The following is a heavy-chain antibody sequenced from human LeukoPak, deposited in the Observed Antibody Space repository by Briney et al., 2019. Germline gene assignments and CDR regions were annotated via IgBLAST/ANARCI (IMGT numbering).Heavy chain of an antibody. D-gene: IGHD2-2*01. V-gene: IGHV4-61*01. Sequence: SETLSLTCSVSGGSVSSGISYWSWIRQPPGEGLEWIAYISDSGGSDYNPSLRGRVTISLDTSKNQFSLKLSSVTAADTAVYYCARVVPAAIHFDYWGQGTLVTVSS. J-gene: IGHJ4*02. CDR1: GGSVSSGISY. CDR3: ARVVPAAIHFDY. CDR2: ISDSGGS.